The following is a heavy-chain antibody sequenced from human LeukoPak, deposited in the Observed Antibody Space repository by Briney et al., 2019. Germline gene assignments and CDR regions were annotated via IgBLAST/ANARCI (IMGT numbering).Heavy chain of an antibody. CDR3: ARDNAAAAGTVWFDP. Sequence: ASVKVSCKASGGTFRSYAISWVRKAPGQGLEWMGGIIPIFGTANYAQKFQGRVTITADESTSTAYMELSSLRSEDTAVYYCARDNAAAAGTVWFDPWGQGTLVTVSS. J-gene: IGHJ5*02. CDR2: IIPIFGTA. D-gene: IGHD6-13*01. V-gene: IGHV1-69*13. CDR1: GGTFRSYA.